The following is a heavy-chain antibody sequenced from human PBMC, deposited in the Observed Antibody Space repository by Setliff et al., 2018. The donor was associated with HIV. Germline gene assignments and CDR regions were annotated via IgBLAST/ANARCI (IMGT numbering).Heavy chain of an antibody. CDR3: ARGYTGDFH. V-gene: IGHV3-7*01. CDR2: IKPDGSEK. J-gene: IGHJ4*02. Sequence: GGSLRLSCAASGFTLSNYWMTWLRLAPGKGLEWVANIKPDGSEKNYVDSVKGRFTISRENAKNSLYLQMNSLRVEDTAVYYCARGYTGDFHWGQGTQVTVSS. D-gene: IGHD7-27*01. CDR1: GFTLSNYW.